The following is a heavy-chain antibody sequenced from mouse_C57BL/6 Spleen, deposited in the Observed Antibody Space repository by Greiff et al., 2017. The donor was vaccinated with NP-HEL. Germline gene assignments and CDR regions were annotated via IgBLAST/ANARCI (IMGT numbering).Heavy chain of an antibody. D-gene: IGHD1-1*01. Sequence: VQLQQSGTVLARPGASVKMSCKTSGYTFTSYWMHWVKQRPGQGLEWIGAIYPGNSDTSYNQKFKGKAKLTAVTSACTAYMELSSLTNEDSAVYYCTRFITTVVATRYFDVWGTGTTVTVSS. CDR3: TRFITTVVATRYFDV. CDR2: IYPGNSDT. V-gene: IGHV1-5*01. J-gene: IGHJ1*03. CDR1: GYTFTSYW.